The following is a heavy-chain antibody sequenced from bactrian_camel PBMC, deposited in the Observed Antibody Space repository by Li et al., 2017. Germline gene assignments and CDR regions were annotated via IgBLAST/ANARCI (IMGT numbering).Heavy chain of an antibody. CDR2: MSRFNST. Sequence: DVQLVESGGGLVQPGGSLRLSCTASGFTLNAYALTWIRQAPGKGLEWVSGMSRFNSTYYAHTVAGRFTVSRDNAKNTLYLQLNSLKTEDTALYYCAKSDGGAVNWGQGTQVTVS. J-gene: IGHJ4*01. CDR1: GFTLNAYA. V-gene: IGHV3-1*01. CDR3: AKSDGGAVN.